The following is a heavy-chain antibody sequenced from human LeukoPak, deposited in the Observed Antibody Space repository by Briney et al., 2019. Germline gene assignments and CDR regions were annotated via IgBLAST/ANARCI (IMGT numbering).Heavy chain of an antibody. J-gene: IGHJ4*02. CDR3: ARLRGYSDGPNYY. CDR2: IYPGDSDT. CDR1: GYSFASYW. V-gene: IGHV5-51*01. D-gene: IGHD5-12*01. Sequence: GEALKISCKGSGYSFASYWIAWVRQMPGKGLEGMGIIYPGDSDTRYSPSFQGQVTISADKSITTAYLQRSSLKASDTAMYYCARLRGYSDGPNYYCGQRGMVTVSS.